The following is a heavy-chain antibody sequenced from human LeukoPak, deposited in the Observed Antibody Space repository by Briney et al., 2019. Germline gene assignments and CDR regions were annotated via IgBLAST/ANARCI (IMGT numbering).Heavy chain of an antibody. CDR2: INHSGST. CDR1: GGSFSGYY. D-gene: IGHD3-22*01. J-gene: IGHJ4*02. Sequence: SETLSLTCAVYGGSFSGYYWSWLRQPPGKGLEGMGEINHSGSTNYNPSLKSRVTISVDTSKNQFSLKLSYVTAAHTAVYYSARAYLSAYYYDSSGYLNYWDQGTLVTVSS. V-gene: IGHV4-34*01. CDR3: ARAYLSAYYYDSSGYLNY.